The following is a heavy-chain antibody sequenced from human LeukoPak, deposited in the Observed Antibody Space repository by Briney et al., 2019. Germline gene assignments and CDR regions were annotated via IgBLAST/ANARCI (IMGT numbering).Heavy chain of an antibody. CDR1: GYIFAHYH. CDR2: LNPNTGDT. D-gene: IGHD2-15*01. V-gene: IGHV1-2*02. J-gene: IGHJ4*02. Sequence: ASVKVSCKASGYIFAHYHTHWVRQAPGQGLEWMGSLNPNTGDTLLPQKFQGRVTMTRDTSITVGYMELSSLTFDDTGVYYCARDPDSGPDLWGQGPLVTV. CDR3: ARDPDSGPDL.